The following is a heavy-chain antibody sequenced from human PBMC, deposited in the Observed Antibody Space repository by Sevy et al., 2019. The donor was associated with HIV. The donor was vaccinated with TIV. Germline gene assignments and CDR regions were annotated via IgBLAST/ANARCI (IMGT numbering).Heavy chain of an antibody. CDR3: GKDNEIRVKRPTAMAYYGMDV. J-gene: IGHJ6*02. Sequence: GGSLRLSCAASGFTFDDYAMCWVRQAPGKGLEWVSGISWNSGGIGYADSVKGRFTISRDKAKNSLYLQMNSQRVEDTAMYYCGKDNEIRVKRPTAMAYYGMDVWGQGTTVTVSS. CDR1: GFTFDDYA. D-gene: IGHD2-21*02. CDR2: ISWNSGGI. V-gene: IGHV3-9*01.